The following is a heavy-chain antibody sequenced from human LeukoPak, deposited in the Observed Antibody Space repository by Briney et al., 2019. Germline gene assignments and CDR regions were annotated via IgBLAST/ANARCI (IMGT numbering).Heavy chain of an antibody. CDR2: TYYSSST. J-gene: IGHJ4*02. V-gene: IGHV4-39*01. Sequence: SETLSLTCTVSGASISSSTYYWGWIRQPPGEGLEWIGYTYYSSSTYYNPSLKSRVTISVDTSKNQFSLMLNSVTAADTAVYYCATPGRIAVAGQFDYWGQGTLVTVSS. D-gene: IGHD6-19*01. CDR1: GASISSSTYY. CDR3: ATPGRIAVAGQFDY.